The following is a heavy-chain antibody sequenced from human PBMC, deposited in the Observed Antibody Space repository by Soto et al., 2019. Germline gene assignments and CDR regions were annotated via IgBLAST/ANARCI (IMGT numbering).Heavy chain of an antibody. CDR3: ARQTWDYDFSYFDF. CDR1: GGSISSYY. V-gene: IGHV4-59*08. D-gene: IGHD3-16*01. CDR2: IYYSGST. J-gene: IGHJ4*02. Sequence: SETLSLTCTVSGGSISSYYWSWIRQPPGKGLEWIGYIYYSGSTNYNPSLKSRVTISVDTSKNQFSLKLSSVTAADTAVYYCARQTWDYDFSYFDFWGPGTLVTVSS.